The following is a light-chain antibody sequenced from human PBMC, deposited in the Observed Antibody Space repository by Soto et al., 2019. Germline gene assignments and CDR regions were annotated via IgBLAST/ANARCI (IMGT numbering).Light chain of an antibody. J-gene: IGKJ1*01. CDR3: QHGRT. V-gene: IGKV3-15*01. Sequence: EIVMTQSPATVSVSPGERATLSCRASENVYGNVAWYQHRPGQAPRLLIYDASTRATDIPARFSASGSGTEFTLTISSLQSAYFAVYFCQHGRTFGPGTKVEIK. CDR1: ENVYGN. CDR2: DAS.